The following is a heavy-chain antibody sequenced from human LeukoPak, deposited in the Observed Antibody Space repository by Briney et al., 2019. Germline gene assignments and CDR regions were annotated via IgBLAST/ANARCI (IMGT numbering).Heavy chain of an antibody. V-gene: IGHV3-9*01. Sequence: GGSLRLSCAASGFTFDDYAMHWVRQAPGKGLEWVSGISWNSGSIVYADSVKGRFTISRGNAKNSLYLQMNSLRAEDTALYYCAKDIEYSSGWVALGYWGQGTLVTVSS. D-gene: IGHD6-19*01. CDR3: AKDIEYSSGWVALGY. CDR2: ISWNSGSI. CDR1: GFTFDDYA. J-gene: IGHJ4*02.